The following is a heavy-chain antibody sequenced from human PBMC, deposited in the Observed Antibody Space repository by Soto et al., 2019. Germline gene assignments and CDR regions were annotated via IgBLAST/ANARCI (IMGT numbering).Heavy chain of an antibody. Sequence: VQLVESGGGLVKPGGSLRLSCAASGFTFNNAWMSWVRQAPGKGLEWVGRVKSKTECGTVDYAATLKDRLSISRDDSTNTLYVQMNSLKTEDTAVYYCAAMSGHSSVWFDHWAQGTLVTVSS. J-gene: IGHJ5*02. V-gene: IGHV3-15*01. D-gene: IGHD3-22*01. CDR1: GFTFNNAW. CDR3: AAMSGHSSVWFDH. CDR2: VKSKTECGTV.